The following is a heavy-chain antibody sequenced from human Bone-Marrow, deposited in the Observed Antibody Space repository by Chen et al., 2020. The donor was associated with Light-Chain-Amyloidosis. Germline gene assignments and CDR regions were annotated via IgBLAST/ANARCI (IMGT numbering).Heavy chain of an antibody. V-gene: IGHV4-4*07. J-gene: IGHJ6*02. Sequence: QGRLPESGPRLGKPSETLSPTCHASGGPLSSYAGRWIRPAARKGLEWIGRIYTSGSTNYNPSLKSRVTMSVDTSKNQFSLKLSSVTAADTAVYYCAREGSNYYGSGSPNENYYYYYGMDVWGQGTTVTVSS. D-gene: IGHD3-10*01. CDR3: AREGSNYYGSGSPNENYYYYYGMDV. CDR2: IYTSGST. CDR1: GGPLSSYA.